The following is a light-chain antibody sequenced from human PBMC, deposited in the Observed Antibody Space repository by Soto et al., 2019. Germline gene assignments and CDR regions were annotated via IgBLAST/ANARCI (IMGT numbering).Light chain of an antibody. V-gene: IGKV1-5*03. CDR3: QHYNSYSEA. CDR1: QTISSW. J-gene: IGKJ1*01. CDR2: KAS. Sequence: DIQMTQSPSTLSGSVGDRVTITCRASQTISSWLAWYQQKPGKAPKLLIYKASTLTSGVPSRFSCSGSGTEFTRTISSLQPDDFATYYCQHYNSYSEACGQGTKVELK.